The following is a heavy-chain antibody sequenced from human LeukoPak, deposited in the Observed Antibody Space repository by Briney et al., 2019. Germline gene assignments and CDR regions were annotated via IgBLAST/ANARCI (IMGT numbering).Heavy chain of an antibody. CDR1: GGSFSGYY. D-gene: IGHD3-3*01. Sequence: SETLSLTCAVYGGSFSGYYWSWLRQPPGKGLEWIGEINHSGSTNYNSSLKSRVTISVDTSKNQFSLKLSSVTAADTAVYYCARVTPKITIFGVALDYWGQGTLVSVSS. CDR2: INHSGST. J-gene: IGHJ4*02. V-gene: IGHV4-34*01. CDR3: ARVTPKITIFGVALDY.